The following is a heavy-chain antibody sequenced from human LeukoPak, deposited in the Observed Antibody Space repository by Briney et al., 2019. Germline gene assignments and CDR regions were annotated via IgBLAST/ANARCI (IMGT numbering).Heavy chain of an antibody. J-gene: IGHJ4*02. Sequence: SETLSLTCTVSLASMSNSFWSWMRQPAGKGLEWIGRIYSSGRTNYNPSLKSRVTLSIDTSNNQFSLKLTSVTAADTASYYCARAPAGCGGTCSFDYWGQGTLVTVSS. V-gene: IGHV4-4*07. CDR1: LASMSNSF. CDR3: ARAPAGCGGTCSFDY. CDR2: IYSSGRT. D-gene: IGHD2-15*01.